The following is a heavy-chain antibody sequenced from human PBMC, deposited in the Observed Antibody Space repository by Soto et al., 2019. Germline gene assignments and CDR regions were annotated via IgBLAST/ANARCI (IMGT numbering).Heavy chain of an antibody. D-gene: IGHD1-1*01. V-gene: IGHV3-33*01. Sequence: LRLSCVVSGFSFRTYGFHWVRQPPGKGLQWVAVISPKGHADSVEGRFTISRDNSKDTLYLQMSNLRAEDTAVYYCARDDAFANENAFDLWGQGTKVTV. CDR1: GFSFRTYG. CDR2: ISPK. J-gene: IGHJ3*01. CDR3: ARDDAFANENAFDL.